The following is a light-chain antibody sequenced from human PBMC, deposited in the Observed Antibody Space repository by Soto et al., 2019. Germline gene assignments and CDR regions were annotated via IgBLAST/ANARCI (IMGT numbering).Light chain of an antibody. V-gene: IGKV1-5*01. J-gene: IGKJ2*01. CDR1: QSVSRR. CDR3: QQTYRPSYT. CDR2: DAS. Sequence: DIQMTQSPSTLSASVGDRITITCRASQSVSRRLAWYQQKPGKAPKLLIYDASSLESGVPSRFSGRGSGTEFTLTISTLQPEDFATYFCQQTYRPSYTFAQGTRLEIK.